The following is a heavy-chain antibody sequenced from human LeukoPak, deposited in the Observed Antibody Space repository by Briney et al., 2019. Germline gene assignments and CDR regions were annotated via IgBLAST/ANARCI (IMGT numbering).Heavy chain of an antibody. V-gene: IGHV3-43*02. Sequence: QPGGSPRLSCVASGLPIADFAMHWVRQAPGKGLEWVSLISGDGVSTFYADSVKGRFSISRDNSKNSLYLEMNSLRTEDAAMYYCAKESGKFDYWGQGTLVAVSS. J-gene: IGHJ4*02. CDR3: AKESGKFDY. CDR1: GLPIADFA. CDR2: ISGDGVST.